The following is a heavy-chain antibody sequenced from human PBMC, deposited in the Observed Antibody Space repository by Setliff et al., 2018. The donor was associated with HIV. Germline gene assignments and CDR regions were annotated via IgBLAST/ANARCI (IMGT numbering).Heavy chain of an antibody. CDR1: GYTFTSYY. CDR2: INLSGST. J-gene: IGHJ3*02. V-gene: IGHV1-46*01. CDR3: ARAGGTTGTTLDAFDI. D-gene: IGHD1-1*01. Sequence: ASVKVSCKASGYTFTSYYMHWVRQAPGQGLEWMGIINLSGSTIYAQESQGRVTMTRDTSTSTVYMELSSLRSEDTAVYYCARAGGTTGTTLDAFDIWGQGTMVTVSS.